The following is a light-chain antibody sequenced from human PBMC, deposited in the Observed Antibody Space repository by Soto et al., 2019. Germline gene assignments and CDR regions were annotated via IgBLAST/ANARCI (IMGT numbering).Light chain of an antibody. CDR2: EIN. Sequence: QSVLTQPASVSGSPGQSITISCTGTSSDIGGYNFVSWYQHLPGKAPKLMIFEINKRPSGVSNRFSGSKSGNTASLTISGLQAEDEADYYCWSYTSSSTNVFGTGTKLTVL. J-gene: IGLJ1*01. V-gene: IGLV2-14*01. CDR1: SSDIGGYNF. CDR3: WSYTSSSTNV.